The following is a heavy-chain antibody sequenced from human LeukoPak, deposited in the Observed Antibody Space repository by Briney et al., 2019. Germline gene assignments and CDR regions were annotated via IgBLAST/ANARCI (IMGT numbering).Heavy chain of an antibody. D-gene: IGHD2-2*01. CDR3: ARAMVPIGQLPSPEDYYYYGMDV. Sequence: ASVKVSCKASGGTFSSYAISWVRQAPGQGLEWMGRIIPILGIANCAQKFQGRVTITADKSTSTAYMELSSLRSEDTAVYYCARAMVPIGQLPSPEDYYYYGMDVWGQGTTVTVSS. CDR2: IIPILGIA. J-gene: IGHJ6*02. V-gene: IGHV1-69*04. CDR1: GGTFSSYA.